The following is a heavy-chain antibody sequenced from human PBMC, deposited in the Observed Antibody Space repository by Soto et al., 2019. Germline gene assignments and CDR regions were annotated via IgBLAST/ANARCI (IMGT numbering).Heavy chain of an antibody. J-gene: IGHJ4*02. D-gene: IGHD2-15*01. CDR1: GYTFTNSD. CDR2: MNPDSGHA. CDR3: ARRPHCSGGICYYGLDN. V-gene: IGHV1-8*01. Sequence: QVQLVQSGAEVKKPGASVKVSCKASGYTFTNSDINWVRQAPGQGLERMGWMNPDSGHAAYAQKYQGRVTLTTSTSTTTVYMEMRSLGSEDTAVYYCARRPHCSGGICYYGLDNWGQGTLVTVSS.